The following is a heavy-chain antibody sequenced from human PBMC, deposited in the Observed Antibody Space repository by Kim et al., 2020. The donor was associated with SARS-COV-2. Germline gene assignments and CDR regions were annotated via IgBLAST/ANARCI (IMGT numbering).Heavy chain of an antibody. D-gene: IGHD1-26*01. CDR3: AKDGMDYYYGMDV. V-gene: IGHV3-30*02. J-gene: IGHJ6*02. Sequence: EAHPVKGPFTISRNNSKNTRYLQRNSLRAEDTAVYYCAKDGMDYYYGMDVWGQGTTVTVSS.